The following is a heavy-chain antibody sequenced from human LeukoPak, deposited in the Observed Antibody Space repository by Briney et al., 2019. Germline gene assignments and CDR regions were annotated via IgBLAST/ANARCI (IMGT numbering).Heavy chain of an antibody. Sequence: PGRSLRLSCAASGFTFSSYGMHWVRQAPGKGLERVAVIWYDGSNKYYADSVKGRFTISRDNSKNTLYLQMNSLRAEDTAVYYCAKDSGPSDYGDYEEYYYYYMYVWGKGTTVTVSS. CDR2: IWYDGSNK. CDR3: AKDSGPSDYGDYEEYYYYYMYV. CDR1: GFTFSSYG. J-gene: IGHJ6*03. D-gene: IGHD4-17*01. V-gene: IGHV3-33*06.